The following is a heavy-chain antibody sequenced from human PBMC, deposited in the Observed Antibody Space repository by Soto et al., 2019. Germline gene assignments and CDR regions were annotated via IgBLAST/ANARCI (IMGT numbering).Heavy chain of an antibody. J-gene: IGHJ6*02. CDR1: GFTFSSYA. V-gene: IGHV3-23*01. CDR2: ISGSGGST. D-gene: IGHD3-22*01. Sequence: HPGGSLRLSCAASGFTFSSYAMSWVRQAPGKGLEWVSAISGSGGSTYYADSVKGRFTISRDNSKNTLYLQMNSLRAEDTAVYYCAKDRAYYYDSSGYRPGHYSYGMDVRGQGTTVTVSS. CDR3: AKDRAYYYDSSGYRPGHYSYGMDV.